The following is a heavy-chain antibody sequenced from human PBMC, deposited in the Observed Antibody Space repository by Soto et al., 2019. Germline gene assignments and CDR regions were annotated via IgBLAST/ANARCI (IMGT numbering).Heavy chain of an antibody. Sequence: EVQLLESGGGLVQPGGSLRLSCAASGFSFNNYAMSCVRQAPGKGLEWVSDISGNGDRTYYADSVKGRFTISRDSSKSTLYLQMNSLRAEDTAVYYCAKDFYYDSSGYFYYYGMDVWGQGTTVTVSS. CDR1: GFSFNNYA. CDR2: ISGNGDRT. CDR3: AKDFYYDSSGYFYYYGMDV. J-gene: IGHJ6*02. V-gene: IGHV3-23*01. D-gene: IGHD3-22*01.